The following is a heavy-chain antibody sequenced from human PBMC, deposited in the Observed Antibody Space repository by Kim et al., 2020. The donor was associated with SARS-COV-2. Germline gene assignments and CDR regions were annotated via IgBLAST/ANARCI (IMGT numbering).Heavy chain of an antibody. Sequence: SETLSLTCTVSGGSISSGGYYWSWIRQHPGKGLEWIGYIYYSGSTYYNPSLKSRVTISVDTSKNQFSLKLSSVTAADTAVYYCARGYYDSSGPSAKAFDIWGQGTMVTVSS. CDR1: GGSISSGGYY. D-gene: IGHD3-22*01. V-gene: IGHV4-31*03. J-gene: IGHJ3*02. CDR2: IYYSGST. CDR3: ARGYYDSSGPSAKAFDI.